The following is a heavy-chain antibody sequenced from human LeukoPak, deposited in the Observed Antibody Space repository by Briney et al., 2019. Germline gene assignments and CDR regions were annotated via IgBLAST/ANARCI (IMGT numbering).Heavy chain of an antibody. CDR2: IYHSGST. CDR3: ARHDSSSLAFDI. J-gene: IGHJ3*02. CDR1: GYSISSGYY. V-gene: IGHV4-38-2*01. Sequence: PSETLSLTCAVSGYSISSGYYWGWIRQPPGKGLEWIGSIYHSGSTYYNPSLKSRVTISVDTSKNQFSLKLSSVTAADTAVYYYARHDSSSLAFDIWGQGTMVTVSS. D-gene: IGHD6-6*01.